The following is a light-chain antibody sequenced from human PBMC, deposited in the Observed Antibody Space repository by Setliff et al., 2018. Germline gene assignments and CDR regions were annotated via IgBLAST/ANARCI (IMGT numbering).Light chain of an antibody. J-gene: IGLJ1*01. CDR3: SSYAGSNNYV. V-gene: IGLV2-8*01. Sequence: QSALTQPASVSGSPGQSITISCTGTSSDVGGYDYVSWYQQHPGKAPKLMINEVSKWPSGVPDRFSGSKSGNTASLTVSGLQAEDEADYYCSSYAGSNNYVFGTGTKVTVL. CDR1: SSDVGGYDY. CDR2: EVS.